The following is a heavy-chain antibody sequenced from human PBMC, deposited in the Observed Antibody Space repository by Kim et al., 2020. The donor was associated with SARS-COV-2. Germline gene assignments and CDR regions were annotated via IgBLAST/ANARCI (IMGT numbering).Heavy chain of an antibody. CDR1: GGSFSGYY. CDR2: INHSGST. J-gene: IGHJ5*02. V-gene: IGHV4-34*01. D-gene: IGHD3-3*01. CDR3: ARVNDYDLWSGYSNWFDP. Sequence: SETLSLTCAVYGGSFSGYYWSWIRQPPGKGLEWIGEINHSGSTNYNPYLKSRVTISVDTSKNQFSLKLSSVTAADTAVYYCARVNDYDLWSGYSNWFDPWGQGTLVTVSS.